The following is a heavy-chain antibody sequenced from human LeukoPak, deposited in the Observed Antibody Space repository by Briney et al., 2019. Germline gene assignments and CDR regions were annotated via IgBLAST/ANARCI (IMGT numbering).Heavy chain of an antibody. CDR2: IKQDGSET. CDR3: SKGGGYVRMDV. CDR1: GFTLSNYW. V-gene: IGHV3-7*03. Sequence: QSGGSLRLSCGASGFTLSNYWMSWVRQAPGKGLEWVANIKQDGSETHYVDSVKGRFTISRDNAKNSLFLQMNSLRADDTAVYYCSKGGGYVRMDVWGQGTTVTVSS. J-gene: IGHJ6*02. D-gene: IGHD5-12*01.